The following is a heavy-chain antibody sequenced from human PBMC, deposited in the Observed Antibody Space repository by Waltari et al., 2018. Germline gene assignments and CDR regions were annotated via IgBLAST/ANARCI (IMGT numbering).Heavy chain of an antibody. CDR1: GFSCTSYW. V-gene: IGHV3-7*01. CDR2: IKHDGSEK. CDR3: AMGKMVRGSFALDV. D-gene: IGHD3-10*01. J-gene: IGHJ6*02. Sequence: EVQLVESGGGLVQPGGSLRLSCAGSGFSCTSYWMTWGRQAPGKGLEWVANIKHDGSEKYYLDSVEGRFTISRDNTKNSVYLQLNSLRVDDTAVYYCAMGKMVRGSFALDVWGQGTTVSVSS.